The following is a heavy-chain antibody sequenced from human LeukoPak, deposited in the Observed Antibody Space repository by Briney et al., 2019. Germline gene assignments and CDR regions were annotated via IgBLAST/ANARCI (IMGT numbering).Heavy chain of an antibody. CDR1: GGSISSSSYY. D-gene: IGHD6-19*01. Sequence: SETLSLTCTVSGGSISSSSYYWGWIRQPPGKGLEWIGSIYYSGSTYYNPSLKSRVTISVDTSKNQFSLKLSSVTAADTAVYYCVLRGSGWYSDDAFDIWGQGTMVTVSS. CDR3: VLRGSGWYSDDAFDI. V-gene: IGHV4-39*07. J-gene: IGHJ3*02. CDR2: IYYSGST.